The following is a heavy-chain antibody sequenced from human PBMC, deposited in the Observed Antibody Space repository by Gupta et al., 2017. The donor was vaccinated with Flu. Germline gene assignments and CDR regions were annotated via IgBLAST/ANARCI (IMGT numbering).Heavy chain of an antibody. J-gene: IGHJ4*02. V-gene: IGHV3-23*01. D-gene: IGHD1-26*01. CDR2: ISASGATP. CDR1: A. CDR3: AKDLSSGAYYEGSPGYYFDY. Sequence: AMGWVRQVPGKGLAWVSAISASGATPYYADSVMGRFTISRDNSKNIVYLQMTSLRADDTALYYCAKDLSSGAYYEGSPGYYFDYWGQGTLVTVSS.